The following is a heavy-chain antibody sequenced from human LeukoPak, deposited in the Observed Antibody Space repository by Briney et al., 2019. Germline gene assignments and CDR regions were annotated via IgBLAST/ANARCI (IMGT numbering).Heavy chain of an antibody. V-gene: IGHV4-30-2*01. J-gene: IGHJ6*03. D-gene: IGHD6-13*01. CDR3: ARGSSWTGSSWTYYYYYMDV. Sequence: PSETLSLTCTVSGGSISSGGYYWSWIRQPPGKGLEGIGYIYHSGSTYYNPSLKSRVTISVDRSKNQFSLKLSSVTAADTAVYYCARGSSWTGSSWTYYYYYMDVWGKGTTVTVSS. CDR1: GGSISSGGYY. CDR2: IYHSGST.